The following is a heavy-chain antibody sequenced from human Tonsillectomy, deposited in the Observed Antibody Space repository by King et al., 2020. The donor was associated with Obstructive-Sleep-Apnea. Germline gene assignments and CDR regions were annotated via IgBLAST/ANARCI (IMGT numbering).Heavy chain of an antibody. Sequence: QVQLQESGPGLVKPSETLSLSCTLSGGSISSYYWSWIRQPPGKALEWIGYIYYSGSTNYNPSLKSRVTITVDTAKNQFSLNLRSVTAADTAVYYCARGLGFNWPKWFDPWGQGTLVTVSS. CDR2: IYYSGST. CDR1: GGSISSYY. CDR3: ARGLGFNWPKWFDP. V-gene: IGHV4-59*01. J-gene: IGHJ5*02. D-gene: IGHD1-20*01.